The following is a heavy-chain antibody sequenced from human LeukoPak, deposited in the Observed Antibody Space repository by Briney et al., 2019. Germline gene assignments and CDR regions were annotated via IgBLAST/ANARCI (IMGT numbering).Heavy chain of an antibody. Sequence: SETLSLTCTVSGGSIINYYWGWIRQPPGKGLEWIGYIHYSGSTNYNPSLKSRVTISVDTSKNQFSLKLSSVTAADTAVYYCARDHGLGMDVWGQGTTVTVSS. V-gene: IGHV4-59*01. D-gene: IGHD3/OR15-3a*01. CDR3: ARDHGLGMDV. CDR1: GGSIINYY. CDR2: IHYSGST. J-gene: IGHJ6*02.